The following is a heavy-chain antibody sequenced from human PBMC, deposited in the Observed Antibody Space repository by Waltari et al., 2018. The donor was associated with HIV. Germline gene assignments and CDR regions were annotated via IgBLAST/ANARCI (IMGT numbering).Heavy chain of an antibody. J-gene: IGHJ4*02. CDR1: GFTFSSYG. D-gene: IGHD3-22*01. V-gene: IGHV3-33*01. Sequence: QVQLVESGGGVVQPGRSLRLSCAASGFTFSSYGMHWVRQAPGKGLEWLSVVWYDGKNKYYAGSVKGRFTVSRDNSKNTLFLQMNSLRVDDTAVYYCARTPYDTSGYCFDYWGQGTLVTVSS. CDR3: ARTPYDTSGYCFDY. CDR2: VWYDGKNK.